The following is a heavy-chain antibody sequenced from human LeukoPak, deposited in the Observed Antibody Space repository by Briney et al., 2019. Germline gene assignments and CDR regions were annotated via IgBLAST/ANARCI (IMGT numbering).Heavy chain of an antibody. CDR1: GFTFSSYS. D-gene: IGHD3-22*01. Sequence: GGSLRLSCAASGFTFSSYSMNWVRQAPGKGLEWVSYISSSSSTIYYADSVKGRFTISRDNAKNSLYLQMNSLRAEDTAVYCCARDRPWYYDSSGYLNDYWGQGTLDTVSS. CDR2: ISSSSSTI. CDR3: ARDRPWYYDSSGYLNDY. V-gene: IGHV3-48*01. J-gene: IGHJ4*02.